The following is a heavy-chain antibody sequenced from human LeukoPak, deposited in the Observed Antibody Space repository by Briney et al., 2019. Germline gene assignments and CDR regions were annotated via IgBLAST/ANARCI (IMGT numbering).Heavy chain of an antibody. CDR2: VKWTADGGTT. D-gene: IGHD4-17*01. J-gene: IGHJ4*02. V-gene: IGHV3-15*01. CDR3: ARVGRLQYGDYVAFDY. Sequence: PGGSLRLSCVGSGFTFSSAWMMWVRQAPGKGLEWVGRVKWTADGGTTDYAAPVKGRFTISRDDSKDALYLQMNSLRADDTAVYYCARVGRLQYGDYVAFDYWGQGALVTVSS. CDR1: GFTFSSAW.